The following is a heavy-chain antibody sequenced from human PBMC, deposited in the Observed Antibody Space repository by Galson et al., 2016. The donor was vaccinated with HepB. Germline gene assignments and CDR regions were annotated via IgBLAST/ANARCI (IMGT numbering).Heavy chain of an antibody. CDR1: GGTFSTYT. CDR3: ARDLPREVETAVDNPSAEDLVVIPSAWAALDI. J-gene: IGHJ3*02. V-gene: IGHV1-69*10. CDR2: IIAMLGIA. Sequence: SVKVSCKASGGTFSTYTISWVRQAPGQGLEWMGGIIAMLGIAVYAEGFQGRLTISADESTGTVNMELNSLSSEDTAVYYCARDLPREVETAVDNPSAEDLVVIPSAWAALDIWGQGTMVTVSS. D-gene: IGHD2-2*01.